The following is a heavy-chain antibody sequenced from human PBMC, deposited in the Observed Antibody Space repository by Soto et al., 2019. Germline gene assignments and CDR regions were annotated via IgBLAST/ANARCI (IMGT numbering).Heavy chain of an antibody. V-gene: IGHV4-30-4*01. Sequence: SLTCTVSGGSISSGDYYWSWIRQPPGKGLEWIGYIYYSGSTYYNPSLKSRVTISVDTSKNQFSLKLSSVTAADTAVYYCARDAVQNWNPFRHYYYGMDVWGQGTTVTVSS. CDR2: IYYSGST. J-gene: IGHJ6*02. D-gene: IGHD1-1*01. CDR1: GGSISSGDYY. CDR3: ARDAVQNWNPFRHYYYGMDV.